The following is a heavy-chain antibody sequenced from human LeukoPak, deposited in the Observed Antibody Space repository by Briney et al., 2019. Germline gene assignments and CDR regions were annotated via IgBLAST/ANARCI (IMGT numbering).Heavy chain of an antibody. CDR1: GGSISSYY. J-gene: IGHJ6*03. D-gene: IGHD6-13*01. CDR2: IYYSGST. V-gene: IGHV4-59*01. Sequence: SETLSLTCTVSGGSISSYYWSWIRQPPRTGQERNGYIYYSGSTNYNPSLKSRVTISVDTSKNQFSLKLNSVTAADTAVYYCARDGKAAAYYYYMDVWGKGTTVTVSS. CDR3: ARDGKAAAYYYYMDV.